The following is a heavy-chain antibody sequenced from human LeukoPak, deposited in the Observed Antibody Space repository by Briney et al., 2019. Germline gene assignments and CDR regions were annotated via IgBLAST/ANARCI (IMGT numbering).Heavy chain of an antibody. CDR1: GGTFSSYA. D-gene: IGHD6-19*01. V-gene: IGHV1-69*01. J-gene: IGHJ6*02. Sequence: GASVKVSCKASGGTFSSYAISWVRQAPGQGLEWMGGIIPIFGTANYAQKFQGRVTITADESTSTAYMELSSLRSEDTAVYYCARDQSRYSSNKIYGMDVWGQGTTVTVSS. CDR2: IIPIFGTA. CDR3: ARDQSRYSSNKIYGMDV.